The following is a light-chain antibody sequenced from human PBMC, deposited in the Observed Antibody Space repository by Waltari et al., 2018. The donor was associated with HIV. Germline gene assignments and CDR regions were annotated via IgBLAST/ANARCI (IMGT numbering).Light chain of an antibody. CDR3: AVWGDSLNSYV. J-gene: IGLJ1*01. CDR1: SSNIRSNY. V-gene: IGLV1-47*01. Sequence: QSVLTQPPSASGPPGQRVTISCSGSSSNIRSNYVFWYQQPPGTAPKLLIDRNNQRPSGVPDRFSGSKSGTSASLAISGLRSEDEADYYCAVWGDSLNSYVFGTGTEVTVL. CDR2: RNN.